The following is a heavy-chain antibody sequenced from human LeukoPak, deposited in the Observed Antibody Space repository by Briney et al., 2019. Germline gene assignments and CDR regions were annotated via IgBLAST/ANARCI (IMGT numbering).Heavy chain of an antibody. Sequence: GGSLRLSXAASGFTFSSYGMHWVRQAPGKGLEWVAFIRYDGSNKYYADSVKGRFTISRHNSKDTLYLQMNSLRAEDTAVYYCAKDKEGYCSSTSCYEFDYWGQGTLVTVSS. J-gene: IGHJ4*02. CDR2: IRYDGSNK. D-gene: IGHD2-2*01. CDR3: AKDKEGYCSSTSCYEFDY. V-gene: IGHV3-30*02. CDR1: GFTFSSYG.